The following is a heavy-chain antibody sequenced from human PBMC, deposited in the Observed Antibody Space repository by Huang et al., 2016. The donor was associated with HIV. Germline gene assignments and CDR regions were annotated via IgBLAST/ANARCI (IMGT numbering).Heavy chain of an antibody. J-gene: IGHJ5*01. V-gene: IGHV3-30*18. CDR2: SSYDGNGR. CDR3: AKGSGHFDS. D-gene: IGHD2-8*02. CDR1: GFSFSSYG. Sequence: QVWLVESGGGVVQPGRPLRLSCVGSGFSFSSYGIHWVRQAPGKGLEGVALSSYDGNGRSYAGSVKGRFSISRQNSKSTVSLQMNSLRVEDSGVYFCAKGSGHFDSWGQGTLVTVSP.